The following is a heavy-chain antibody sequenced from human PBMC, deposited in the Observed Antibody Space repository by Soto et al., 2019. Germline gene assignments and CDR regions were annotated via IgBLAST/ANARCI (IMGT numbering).Heavy chain of an antibody. V-gene: IGHV1-69*01. J-gene: IGHJ6*02. Sequence: QVQLVQSGAEVKKPGSSVKVSCKASGGTFSSYAISWVRQAPGQGLEWMGGIIPIFGTANYAQKFQGRVTITADESTSTAYMELSSLRSEDTAVYYCARGRSEGRPWPYYYYYGMDVWGQGNTVTVSS. CDR2: IIPIFGTA. CDR1: GGTFSSYA. CDR3: ARGRSEGRPWPYYYYYGMDV. D-gene: IGHD3-10*01.